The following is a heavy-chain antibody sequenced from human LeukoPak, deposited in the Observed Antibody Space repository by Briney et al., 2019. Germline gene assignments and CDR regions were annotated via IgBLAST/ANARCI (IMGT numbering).Heavy chain of an antibody. D-gene: IGHD3-9*01. Sequence: GGSLRLSCAASGFTVSSYAMHWVRQAPGKGLEWVAVTSYDGSNKYYADSVKGRFTISRDNSKNTLYLQMNSLRAEDTAVYYGARVPRRYFDCPEGYWGQGTLVTVSS. J-gene: IGHJ4*02. CDR1: GFTVSSYA. CDR3: ARVPRRYFDCPEGY. CDR2: TSYDGSNK. V-gene: IGHV3-30-3*01.